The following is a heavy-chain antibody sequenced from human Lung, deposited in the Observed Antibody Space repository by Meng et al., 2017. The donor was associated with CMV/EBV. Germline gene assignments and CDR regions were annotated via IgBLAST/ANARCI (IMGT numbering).Heavy chain of an antibody. Sequence: VQLVESGGGLVQSGGSLRLSRTGSGFTLKSYWMHWVRQAPGKGLEWVSRIHVDGRGISYADSVKGRFTISKDDASNSLHLQMNSLRVEDTAVYYCARGLEENLGWEMGYWGQGTLVTVSS. CDR3: ARGLEENLGWEMGY. CDR2: IHVDGRGI. D-gene: IGHD1-26*01. CDR1: GFTLKSYW. V-gene: IGHV3-74*01. J-gene: IGHJ4*02.